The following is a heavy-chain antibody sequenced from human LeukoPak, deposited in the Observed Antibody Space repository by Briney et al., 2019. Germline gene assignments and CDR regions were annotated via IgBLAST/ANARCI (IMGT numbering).Heavy chain of an antibody. J-gene: IGHJ6*03. CDR3: ARDRSMVRGVIITYPYYYYMDV. CDR1: GYTFPNYG. Sequence: ASVKVSCKASGYTFPNYGVTWVRQAPGQGLEWMGWISPYNGNTNYAQKLQGRVTMTTDTSTSTAYMELRSLRSDDTAVYYCARDRSMVRGVIITYPYYYYMDVWGKGTTVTISS. D-gene: IGHD3-10*01. V-gene: IGHV1-18*01. CDR2: ISPYNGNT.